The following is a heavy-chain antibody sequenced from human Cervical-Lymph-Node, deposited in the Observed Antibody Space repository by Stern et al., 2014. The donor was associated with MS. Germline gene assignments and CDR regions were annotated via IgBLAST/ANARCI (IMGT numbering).Heavy chain of an antibody. CDR1: GFTLNGHW. D-gene: IGHD4-11*01. Sequence: QLVQSGGGSVQPGGSLRLSCAASGFTLNGHWMHWVRQAPGKGLVWVSRINGDGSNTNYADSVKGRFTISRDNAKSTLYLQMNSLRTEDTAVYYCARFNSDYYGGLDYWGQGTRVTVSS. V-gene: IGHV3-74*02. CDR3: ARFNSDYYGGLDY. CDR2: INGDGSNT. J-gene: IGHJ4*02.